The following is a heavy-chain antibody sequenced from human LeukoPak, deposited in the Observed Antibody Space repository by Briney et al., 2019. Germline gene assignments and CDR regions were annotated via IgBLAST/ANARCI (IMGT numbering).Heavy chain of an antibody. CDR3: AREYGSGSCFDF. CDR2: LSGGSRYK. Sequence: GGSLRLSCAVSGFTFSDYYMSWIRQTPGKGLERVSYLSGGSRYKNYADSVKGRFTISRDNAKNSLYLQMNSLRAEDTAVYYCAREYGSGSCFDFWGQGTLVTVSS. CDR1: GFTFSDYY. V-gene: IGHV3-11*05. J-gene: IGHJ4*02. D-gene: IGHD3-10*01.